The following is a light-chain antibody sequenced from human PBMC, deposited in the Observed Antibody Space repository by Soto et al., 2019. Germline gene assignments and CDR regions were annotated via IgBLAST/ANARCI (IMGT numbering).Light chain of an antibody. Sequence: DIQMTQSPSTLSVSVGDRVTITCRASQTISSWLDWYQQKPGQAPKLLIYKASTLKSGVPSRFRGSGYGTEFTITISSMQNDDFETYYCQHYNSYSEAFGHGTKVDIK. CDR2: KAS. CDR3: QHYNSYSEA. CDR1: QTISSW. V-gene: IGKV1-5*03. J-gene: IGKJ1*01.